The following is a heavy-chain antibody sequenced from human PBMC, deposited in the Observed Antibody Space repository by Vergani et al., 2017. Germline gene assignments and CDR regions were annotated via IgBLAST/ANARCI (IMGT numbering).Heavy chain of an antibody. CDR2: INPHSGDT. D-gene: IGHD2-8*01. V-gene: IGHV1-2*02. CDR1: GYTFTGYY. J-gene: IGHJ4*02. Sequence: QVQLVQSGAEVKKPGASVKLSCKASGYTFTGYYIHWVRQAPGRGLEWMGWINPHSGDTNYAHKFQGRVTITRDTSVNTAYMELSSLTSEDMAVYYCVRARRTCTYDHCPRYYYDLWGQGTLVTVSS. CDR3: VRARRTCTYDHCPRYYYDL.